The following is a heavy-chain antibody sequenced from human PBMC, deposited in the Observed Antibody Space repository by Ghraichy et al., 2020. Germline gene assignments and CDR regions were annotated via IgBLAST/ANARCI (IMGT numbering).Heavy chain of an antibody. J-gene: IGHJ4*02. D-gene: IGHD5-18*01. CDR1: GGSISSGSYY. CDR2: IYTSGST. Sequence: SETLSLTCTVSGGSISSGSYYWSWIRQPAGKGLEWIGRIYTSGSTNYNPSLKSRVTISVDTSKNQFSLKLSSVTAADTAVYYCAREGGESGYSYGQDYWGQGTLVTVSS. V-gene: IGHV4-61*02. CDR3: AREGGESGYSYGQDY.